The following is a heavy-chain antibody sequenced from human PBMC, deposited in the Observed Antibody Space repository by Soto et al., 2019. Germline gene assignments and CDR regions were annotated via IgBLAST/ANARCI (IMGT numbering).Heavy chain of an antibody. V-gene: IGHV3-11*06. CDR3: ASSIGSGYYNY. Sequence: PGGSLRLSCAASGFTFSDYYMSWIRQAPGKGLEWVSYISSSSSYTNYADSVKGRFTISRDNAKNSLYLQMNSLRAEDTAVYYCASSIGSGYYNYWGQGTLVTVSS. CDR1: GFTFSDYY. J-gene: IGHJ4*02. D-gene: IGHD3-22*01. CDR2: ISSSSSYT.